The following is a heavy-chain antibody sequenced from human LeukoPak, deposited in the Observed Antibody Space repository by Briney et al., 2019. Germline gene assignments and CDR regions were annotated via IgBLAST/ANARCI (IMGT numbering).Heavy chain of an antibody. V-gene: IGHV3-23*01. D-gene: IGHD2-15*01. J-gene: IGHJ4*02. CDR1: GFALRTYG. Sequence: PGTSLRLSCAASGFALRTYGMHWVRQAPGKGLEWVSAISNNGGYTYYADSVQGRFTISRDNSKSTLCLQMNSLRAEDTAVYYCAKQLGYCSDGSCYFPYWGQGTLVTVSS. CDR2: ISNNGGYT. CDR3: AKQLGYCSDGSCYFPY.